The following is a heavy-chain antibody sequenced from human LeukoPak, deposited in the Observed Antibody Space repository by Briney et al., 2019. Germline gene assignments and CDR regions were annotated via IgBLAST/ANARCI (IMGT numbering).Heavy chain of an antibody. CDR2: VTGAT. CDR3: ARRAGAYSHPYDY. CDR1: GFTFRSYD. J-gene: IGHJ4*02. V-gene: IGHV3-23*01. D-gene: IGHD4/OR15-4a*01. Sequence: GGSLRLSCAASGFTFRSYDMSWVRQAPGKGLEWVSAVTGATYYADSVKGRFTISRDNAKNTLYLQMNSLRAEDTAVYYCARRAGAYSHPYDYWGQGTLVTVSS.